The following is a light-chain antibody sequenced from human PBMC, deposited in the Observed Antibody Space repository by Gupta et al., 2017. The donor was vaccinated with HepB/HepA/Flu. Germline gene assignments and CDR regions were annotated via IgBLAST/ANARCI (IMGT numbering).Light chain of an antibody. Sequence: YILPQLPSESVAPGQTATITCGGHNIGEKALNWYQQRPAQAPVLVVYDDGDRPSGSPERLSASNSDNTATLTISRVEDGDEADYYCQVSDITRGNVWLFGGGTKVTVL. CDR2: DDG. CDR1: NIGEKA. V-gene: IGLV3-21*02. J-gene: IGLJ3*02. CDR3: QVSDITRGNVWL.